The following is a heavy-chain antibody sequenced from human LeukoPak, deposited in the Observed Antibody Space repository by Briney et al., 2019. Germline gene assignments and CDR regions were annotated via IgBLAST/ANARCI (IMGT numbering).Heavy chain of an antibody. CDR3: ARASSGYLFDY. D-gene: IGHD3-22*01. CDR1: GFTVSSNY. CDR2: IYSGGNT. Sequence: GGSLRLSCAASGFTVSSNYMSWVRQAPGKGLEWVSVIYSGGNTYYADSVKGRFTISRDNSKNTLYLQMNSLRAEDTAVYYCARASSGYLFDYWGQGTLVTVSS. V-gene: IGHV3-53*01. J-gene: IGHJ4*02.